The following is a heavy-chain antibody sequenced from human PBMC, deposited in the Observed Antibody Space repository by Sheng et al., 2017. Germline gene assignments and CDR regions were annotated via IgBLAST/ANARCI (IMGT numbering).Heavy chain of an antibody. D-gene: IGHD7-27*01. CDR3: ARNLEKTGDFDY. CDR2: MNPKSGNT. J-gene: IGHJ4*02. Sequence: QVQLVQSGTEVKNPGASVKVSCKASGYIFSNYDINWVRQAVGQGLEWVGWMNPKSGNTGSSEKFQGRVSLTRDTSISTAYMELTSLESEDTAVYYCARNLEKTGDFDYWGQGTLVTVSS. CDR1: GYIFSNYD. V-gene: IGHV1-8*01.